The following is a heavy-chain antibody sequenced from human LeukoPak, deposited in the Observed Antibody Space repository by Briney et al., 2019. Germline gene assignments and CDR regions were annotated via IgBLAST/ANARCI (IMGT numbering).Heavy chain of an antibody. CDR1: GFTFSSYA. CDR2: ISGSGGST. CDR3: ARDREIILTGHGMDV. Sequence: GGSLRLSCAASGFTFSSYAMSWVRQAPGKGLEWVSAISGSGGSTYYADSVKGRFTISRDNSKRTLFLQMNNLRAEDTAVYYCARDREIILTGHGMDVWGQGTTVTVSS. J-gene: IGHJ6*02. V-gene: IGHV3-23*01. D-gene: IGHD3-9*01.